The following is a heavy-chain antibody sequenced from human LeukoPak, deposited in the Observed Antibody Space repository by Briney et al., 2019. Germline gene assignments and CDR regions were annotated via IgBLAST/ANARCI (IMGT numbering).Heavy chain of an antibody. CDR3: ARGASLYSRGWYYAY. Sequence: GGSLRLSCAASGFTVNNNYMSWVRQAAGKGLEGGSVIYSGGSTYYADSVKGRFTIYRDNSKNTLYLQMYSLRAEDTPVYYCARGASLYSRGWYYAYWGQGTLVTVSS. CDR2: IYSGGST. V-gene: IGHV3-66*02. CDR1: GFTVNNNY. J-gene: IGHJ4*02. D-gene: IGHD6-19*01.